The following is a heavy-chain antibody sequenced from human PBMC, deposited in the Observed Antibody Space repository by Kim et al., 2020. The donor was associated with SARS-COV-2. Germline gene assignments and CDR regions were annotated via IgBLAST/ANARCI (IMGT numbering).Heavy chain of an antibody. CDR2: ISWDGGST. CDR3: AIDMDYGDLSGSYDY. Sequence: GGSLRLSCAASGFTFDDYTMHWVRQAPGKGLEWVSLISWDGGSTYYADSVRGRFTVSRDNSKNSLYLQMNRLSTEDTALYYCAIDMDYGDLSGSYDY. V-gene: IGHV3-43*01. CDR1: GFTFDDYT. J-gene: IGHJ4*01. D-gene: IGHD4-17*01.